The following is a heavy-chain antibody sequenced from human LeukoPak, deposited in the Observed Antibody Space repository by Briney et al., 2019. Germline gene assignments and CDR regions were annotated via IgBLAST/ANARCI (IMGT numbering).Heavy chain of an antibody. Sequence: GGSLRLSCAASGFTFSSYAMSWVRQAPGRGLEWVSAISGSGGSTYYADSVKGRFTISRDNSKNTLYLQMNSLRAEDTAVYYCAKVNGYYSYYYYYMDVWGKGTTVTVSS. J-gene: IGHJ6*03. CDR1: GFTFSSYA. CDR3: AKVNGYYSYYYYYMDV. CDR2: ISGSGGST. D-gene: IGHD3-22*01. V-gene: IGHV3-23*01.